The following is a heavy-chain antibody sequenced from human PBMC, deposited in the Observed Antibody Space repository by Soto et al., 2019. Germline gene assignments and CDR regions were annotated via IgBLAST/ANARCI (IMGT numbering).Heavy chain of an antibody. J-gene: IGHJ6*03. CDR3: ARSDDWDYYYYMDD. CDR2: IYYSGST. CDR1: GGSISSYY. V-gene: IGHV4-59*01. D-gene: IGHD2-21*01. Sequence: SETLSLTCTASGGSISSYYWSWIRQPPGKGLEWIGNIYYSGSTKYNPSLKSQVTISVDTTKNQISLKLSTVTAVDTAVYYCARSDDWDYYYYMDDWGKGTTVTVSS.